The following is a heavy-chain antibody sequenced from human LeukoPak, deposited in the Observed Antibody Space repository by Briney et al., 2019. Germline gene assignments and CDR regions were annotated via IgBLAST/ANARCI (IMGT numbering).Heavy chain of an antibody. Sequence: PSETLSLTCTVSGGSISSYYWSWIRQPAGKGLEWIGRIYSSGSTNYNPSLKSRVTMSVDTSKNQFSLKLSSVTAADTAVYYCARHREGIAAAVYFQHWGQGTLVTVSS. CDR3: ARHREGIAAAVYFQH. D-gene: IGHD6-13*01. J-gene: IGHJ1*01. V-gene: IGHV4-4*07. CDR2: IYSSGST. CDR1: GGSISSYY.